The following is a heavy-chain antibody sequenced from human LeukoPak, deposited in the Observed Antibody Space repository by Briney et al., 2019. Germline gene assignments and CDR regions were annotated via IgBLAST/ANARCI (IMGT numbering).Heavy chain of an antibody. J-gene: IGHJ4*02. Sequence: GGSLRLSCEASGFTFIRYAMSWVRQAPGKGLEWVSTISGGGGSTYYADSVKGRFTISRDNSKNTLYLQVNSLRAEDTAVYYCAKGGKWDVTPFDYWGQGTLVTVSS. CDR1: GFTFIRYA. CDR2: ISGGGGST. CDR3: AKGGKWDVTPFDY. D-gene: IGHD1-26*01. V-gene: IGHV3-23*01.